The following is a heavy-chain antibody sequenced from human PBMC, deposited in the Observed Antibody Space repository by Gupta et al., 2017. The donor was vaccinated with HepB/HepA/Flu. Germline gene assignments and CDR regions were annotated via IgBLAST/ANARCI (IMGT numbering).Heavy chain of an antibody. J-gene: IGHJ3*02. D-gene: IGHD2-2*01. CDR3: ARSIVVVPAASRAFDI. Sequence: QVQLQQWGAGLLKPSETLSLTCAVYGGSFSGFYWSWIRQPPGKGLEWIGEINHSGSTNYNPSLKSRVTISVDTSKNQFSLKLSSVTAADTAVYYCARSIVVVPAASRAFDIWGQGTMVTVSS. CDR1: GGSFSGFY. CDR2: INHSGST. V-gene: IGHV4-34*01.